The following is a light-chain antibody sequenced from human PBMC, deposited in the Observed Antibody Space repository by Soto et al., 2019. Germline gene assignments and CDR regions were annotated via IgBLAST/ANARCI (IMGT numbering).Light chain of an antibody. Sequence: EAVFTQSPGTLSLPPGERATLNCRASQSVSSSYLAWYQQKPGQAPRLLIYGASSRATGIPDRFSGSGSGTDFTLTISRLEPEDFAVYYCQQYGSSPGTFGQGTKVDIK. CDR2: GAS. J-gene: IGKJ1*01. CDR1: QSVSSSY. CDR3: QQYGSSPGT. V-gene: IGKV3-20*01.